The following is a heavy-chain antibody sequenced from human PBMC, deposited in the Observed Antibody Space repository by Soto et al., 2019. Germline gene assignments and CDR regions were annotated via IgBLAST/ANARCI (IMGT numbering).Heavy chain of an antibody. D-gene: IGHD1-20*01. CDR2: IYDRGNT. V-gene: IGHV4-59*08. J-gene: IGHJ4*02. CDR1: GGSISSYY. Sequence: SETLSLTCSVSGGSISSYYWTWIRQPPGKGLEWIGYIYDRGNTNYNPSLQSRVTISVDTSKNQFSLHLSSVTDADTAVYYCAGSRITATRSDYWGPGTLVTVSS. CDR3: AGSRITATRSDY.